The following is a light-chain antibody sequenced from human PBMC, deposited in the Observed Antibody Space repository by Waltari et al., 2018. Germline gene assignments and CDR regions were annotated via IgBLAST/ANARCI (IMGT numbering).Light chain of an antibody. Sequence: DIQVTPSPSSLSASVGDRVPITCRASQSISLYLNWYQQKPGKAPKLLISAASSLQGGVPSRFSGSGSGTDFTLTISSLQPEDFASYYCQQRYSTPPWTFGQGTKVEIK. CDR3: QQRYSTPPWT. V-gene: IGKV1-39*01. CDR2: AAS. CDR1: QSISLY. J-gene: IGKJ1*01.